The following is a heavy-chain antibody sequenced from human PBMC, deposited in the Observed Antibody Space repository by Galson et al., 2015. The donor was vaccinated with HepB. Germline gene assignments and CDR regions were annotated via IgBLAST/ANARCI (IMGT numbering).Heavy chain of an antibody. J-gene: IGHJ3*02. CDR1: GFIFSKAH. D-gene: IGHD4/OR15-4a*01. Sequence: SLRLSCAASGFIFSKAHVSWVRQAPGKGLEWVGRFKSKAEGGTTDYAAPVKGRFSISRDDSKNTLHLQMNSLKTEDTGVYYCTTYNYGADAFDIWGQGTIVTVSS. V-gene: IGHV3-15*01. CDR2: FKSKAEGGTT. CDR3: TTYNYGADAFDI.